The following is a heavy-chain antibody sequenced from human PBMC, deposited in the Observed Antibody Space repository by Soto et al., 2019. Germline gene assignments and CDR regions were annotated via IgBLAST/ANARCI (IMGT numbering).Heavy chain of an antibody. J-gene: IGHJ4*02. CDR2: IWYDGSNK. D-gene: IGHD6-19*01. CDR1: GFTFSSYG. Sequence: GGSLRLSCAASGFTFSSYGMHWVRQAPGKGLEWVAVIWYDGSNKYYADSVKGRFTISRDNSKNTLYLQMNSLRAEDTAVYYCARDRGSSGWYKIWYWGQGTLVTVSS. V-gene: IGHV3-33*01. CDR3: ARDRGSSGWYKIWY.